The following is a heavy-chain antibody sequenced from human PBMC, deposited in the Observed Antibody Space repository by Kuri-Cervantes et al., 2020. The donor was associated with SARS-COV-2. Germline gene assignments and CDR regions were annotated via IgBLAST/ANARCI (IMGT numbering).Heavy chain of an antibody. CDR1: GFTFGSYV. Sequence: GSLRLSCAASGFTFGSYVMNWVRQAPGKGLEWVSTISVSGGSTYYADSVKGRFTISRDSSENTLYLQMNSLRAEDTAVYYCARAYCGGDCEFDYWGQGTLVTVSS. CDR2: ISVSGGST. J-gene: IGHJ4*02. D-gene: IGHD2-21*02. V-gene: IGHV3-23*01. CDR3: ARAYCGGDCEFDY.